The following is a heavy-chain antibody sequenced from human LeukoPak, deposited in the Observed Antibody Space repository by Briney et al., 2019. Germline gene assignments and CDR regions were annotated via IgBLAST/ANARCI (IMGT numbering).Heavy chain of an antibody. CDR2: IYHIGST. Sequence: SETLSLTCTVSGCSISSYYWSWIRQPPGKGLEWIGYIYHIGSTNYNPSLKSRVTISEDTSKNQFSLRLSSVTAADTAVYYCVRDLVLWFGEALSTYNWFDPWGQGTLVTVSS. D-gene: IGHD3-10*01. J-gene: IGHJ5*02. CDR1: GCSISSYY. V-gene: IGHV4-59*01. CDR3: VRDLVLWFGEALSTYNWFDP.